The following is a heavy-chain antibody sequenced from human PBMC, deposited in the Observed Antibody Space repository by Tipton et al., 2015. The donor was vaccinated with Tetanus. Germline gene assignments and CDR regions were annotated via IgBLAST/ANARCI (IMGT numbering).Heavy chain of an antibody. CDR2: VYYNGNA. J-gene: IGHJ4*02. V-gene: IGHV4-59*01. CDR1: GGSISGSY. CDR3: AREVPAAGHFDS. Sequence: LRLSCTVSGGSISGSYWNWIRQPPGKGLEWIGYVYYNGNAHYNPALKSRVTISVDTSKNQFSLKLSSVTAADTAIYYCAREVPAAGHFDSWGQGTLVTVSS. D-gene: IGHD2-2*01.